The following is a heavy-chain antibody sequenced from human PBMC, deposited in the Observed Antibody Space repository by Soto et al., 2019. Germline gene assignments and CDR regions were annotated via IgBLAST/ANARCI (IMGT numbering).Heavy chain of an antibody. CDR2: VFSSGST. CDR3: AGTDSSGYYYGAFDI. Sequence: SETLSLTCTVSGASVGSGSFYWSWIRQPPGKGLEWIGYVFSSGSTNYNPSLKSRVTISIDTSKNQFSLRLISVTAADTAVYYCAGTDSSGYYYGAFDIWGQGTMVTVSS. J-gene: IGHJ3*02. CDR1: GASVGSGSFY. V-gene: IGHV4-61*01. D-gene: IGHD3-22*01.